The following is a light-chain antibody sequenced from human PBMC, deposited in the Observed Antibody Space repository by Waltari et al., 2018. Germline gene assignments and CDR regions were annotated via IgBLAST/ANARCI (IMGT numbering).Light chain of an antibody. CDR3: QQSYINPRT. Sequence: DIQMTQSPSSLSASIGDRVTITCRASQNIHTFLSWYQQKPGKAPKLLIYSASTLQSGVPPRFSGSGSETDFTLTISSLQPEDFATYYCQQSYINPRTFGQGTKVEIK. CDR2: SAS. V-gene: IGKV1-39*01. CDR1: QNIHTF. J-gene: IGKJ1*01.